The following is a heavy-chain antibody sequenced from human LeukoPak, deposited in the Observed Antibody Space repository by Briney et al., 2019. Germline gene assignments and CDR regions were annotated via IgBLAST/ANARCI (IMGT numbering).Heavy chain of an antibody. CDR1: GYSLTSYW. V-gene: IGHV5-51*01. CDR3: ARSDDFWSGYYPS. D-gene: IGHD3-3*01. J-gene: IGHJ4*02. Sequence: GESLKISCKGSGYSLTSYWIGWVRQMPGKGLEWMGIIYPGDSDTRYSPSFQGQVTISADKSISTAYLQWSSLKASDTAMYYCARSDDFWSGYYPSWGQGTLVTVSS. CDR2: IYPGDSDT.